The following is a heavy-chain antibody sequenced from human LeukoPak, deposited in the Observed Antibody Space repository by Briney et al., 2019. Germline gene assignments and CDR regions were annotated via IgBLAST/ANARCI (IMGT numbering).Heavy chain of an antibody. V-gene: IGHV3-74*01. J-gene: IGHJ4*02. CDR1: GLTFSSHW. Sequence: GGSLRLSCAASGLTFSSHWMHWVRQAPGKGLVWVSRITNDGSSTTYADSVKGRFTISRDNSKNTLYLQMNSLRAEDTAVYYCARGAPPSLKKSNFDYWGQGTLVTVSS. CDR2: ITNDGSST. CDR3: ARGAPPSLKKSNFDY.